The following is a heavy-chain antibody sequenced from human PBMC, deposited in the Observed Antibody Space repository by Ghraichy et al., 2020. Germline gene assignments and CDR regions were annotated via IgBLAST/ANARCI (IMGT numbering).Heavy chain of an antibody. Sequence: ASVKVSCKASGFPFTSYGFSWVRQAPGQGLEWMGWISAFNGITYFAQEVQDRVTMTTDTSTNTVYLELRSLRSDDTAVYYCVRSGYYYDSSGQSYFDYWGQGTPVTVSS. CDR3: VRSGYYYDSSGQSYFDY. J-gene: IGHJ4*02. CDR2: ISAFNGIT. CDR1: GFPFTSYG. D-gene: IGHD3-22*01. V-gene: IGHV1-18*01.